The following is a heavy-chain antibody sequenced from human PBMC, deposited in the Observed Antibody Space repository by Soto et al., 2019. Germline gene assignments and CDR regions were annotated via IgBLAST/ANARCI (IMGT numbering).Heavy chain of an antibody. V-gene: IGHV1-3*01. D-gene: IGHD3-3*01. CDR1: GYTLTSYA. J-gene: IGHJ5*02. CDR3: AGMVDFWSGYPFDP. CDR2: INAGNGNT. Sequence: ASVKVSWKASGYTLTSYAMDWVSKDKEKRLEWMGWINAGNGNTNYAQKFQGRVTITADESTSTAYMELSSLRSEDTAVYYCAGMVDFWSGYPFDPSGQGTLVTVSS.